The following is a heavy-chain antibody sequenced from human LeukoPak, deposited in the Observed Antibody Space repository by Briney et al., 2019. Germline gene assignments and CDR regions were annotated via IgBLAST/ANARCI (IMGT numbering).Heavy chain of an antibody. D-gene: IGHD1-14*01. CDR1: GGSVSSGSYY. Sequence: EASETLSLTCTVSGGSVSSGSYYWSWIRQPPGKGLEWIGYIYYSGSTNYNPSLKSRVTISVDTSKNQFSLKLSSVTAADTAVYYCARDRQDLGPPNWFDPWSQGTLVTVSS. CDR3: ARDRQDLGPPNWFDP. V-gene: IGHV4-61*01. CDR2: IYYSGST. J-gene: IGHJ5*02.